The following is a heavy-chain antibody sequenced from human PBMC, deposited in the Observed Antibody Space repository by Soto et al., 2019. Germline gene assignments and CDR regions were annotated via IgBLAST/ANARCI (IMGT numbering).Heavy chain of an antibody. CDR3: ARGVGAADHAAFDI. Sequence: GGSLRLSCAASGFTFSSYDMHWVRQATGKGLEWVSAIGTAGDPYYPGSVKGRFTISRENAKNSLYLQMNSLRAGDTAMYYCARGVGAADHAAFDIWGQGTMVTVSS. D-gene: IGHD6-13*01. J-gene: IGHJ3*02. CDR1: GFTFSSYD. CDR2: IGTAGDP. V-gene: IGHV3-13*05.